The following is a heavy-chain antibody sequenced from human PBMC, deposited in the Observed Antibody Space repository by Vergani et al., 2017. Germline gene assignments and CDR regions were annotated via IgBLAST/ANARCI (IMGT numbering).Heavy chain of an antibody. CDR2: ISGSGGST. CDR3: AKAPTETTWGYYYYMDV. CDR1: GFTFSSYA. Sequence: EVQLLESGGGLVQPGGSLRLSCAASGFTFSSYAMSWVRQAPGKGLEWVSAISGSGGSTYYADSVKGRFTISRDNSKNTLYLQMNSLRAEDTAVYYCAKAPTETTWGYYYYMDVWGKGTTVTVSS. D-gene: IGHD1-7*01. V-gene: IGHV3-23*01. J-gene: IGHJ6*03.